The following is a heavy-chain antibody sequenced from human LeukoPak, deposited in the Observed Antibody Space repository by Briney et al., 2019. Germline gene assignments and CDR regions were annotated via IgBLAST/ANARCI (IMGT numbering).Heavy chain of an antibody. V-gene: IGHV4-59*01. CDR1: GGAISRYY. CDR3: ARDSRPYDFWSGYPYYYYGMDV. CDR2: IYYSGST. J-gene: IGHJ6*02. D-gene: IGHD3-3*01. Sequence: PSETFSLTCTVSGGAISRYYWSWIRQPPGKGLEWIGYIYYSGSTNYNPSLKSRVTISVDTFKNQFSLKLSSVTAADTAVYYCARDSRPYDFWSGYPYYYYGMDVWGQGTTVTVSS.